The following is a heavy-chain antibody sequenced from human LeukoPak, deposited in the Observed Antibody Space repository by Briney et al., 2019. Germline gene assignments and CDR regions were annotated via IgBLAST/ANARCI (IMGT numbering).Heavy chain of an antibody. D-gene: IGHD3-10*01. J-gene: IGHJ4*02. CDR3: ARVHRYGSGSYYLDY. CDR1: GGTFSSYA. CDR2: IIPIFGTA. Sequence: SVKVSCKASGGTFSSYAISWVRQAPGQGLEWMGRIIPIFGTANYAQKIQGRVTITTDESTSTAYMELSGLRSEDTAVYYCARVHRYGSGSYYLDYWGQGTLVTVSS. V-gene: IGHV1-69*05.